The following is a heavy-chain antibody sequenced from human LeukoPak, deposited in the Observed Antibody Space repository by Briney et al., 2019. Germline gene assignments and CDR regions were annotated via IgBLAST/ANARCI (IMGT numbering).Heavy chain of an antibody. CDR1: GFTSSSYG. J-gene: IGHJ4*02. D-gene: IGHD3-9*01. Sequence: GRSLRLSCAASGFTSSSYGMHWVRQAPGKGLEWVAVIWYNGSNKYYADSVKGRFTISRDNSKNTLYLQMNSLRAEDTAVYYCARDEMRYFDWLLYHFDYWGQGTLVTVSS. V-gene: IGHV3-33*01. CDR3: ARDEMRYFDWLLYHFDY. CDR2: IWYNGSNK.